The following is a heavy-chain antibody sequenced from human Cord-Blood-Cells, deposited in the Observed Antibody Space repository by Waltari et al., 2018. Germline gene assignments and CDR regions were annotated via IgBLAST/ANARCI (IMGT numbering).Heavy chain of an antibody. V-gene: IGHV3-49*02. Sequence: GKGLEWVGFIRSKAYGGTTEYAASVKGRFTISRDDSKSIAYLQMNSLKTEDTAVYYCTRGLRFLEWLPDYYYYGMDVWGQGTTVTVSS. J-gene: IGHJ6*02. D-gene: IGHD3-3*01. CDR3: TRGLRFLEWLPDYYYYGMDV. CDR2: IRSKAYGGTT.